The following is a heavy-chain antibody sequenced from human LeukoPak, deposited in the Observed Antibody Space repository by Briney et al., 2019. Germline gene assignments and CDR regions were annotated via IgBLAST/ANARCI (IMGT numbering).Heavy chain of an antibody. CDR3: AREPGPVPGWYFDL. V-gene: IGHV1-69*13. CDR1: GGTFSSYA. J-gene: IGHJ2*01. D-gene: IGHD3-10*02. Sequence: SVNVSCKASGGTFSSYAISWVRQAPGQGLEWMGGIIPIFGTANYAQKFQGRVTITADESTSTAYMELSSLRSEDTAVYYCAREPGPVPGWYFDLWGRGTLVTVSS. CDR2: IIPIFGTA.